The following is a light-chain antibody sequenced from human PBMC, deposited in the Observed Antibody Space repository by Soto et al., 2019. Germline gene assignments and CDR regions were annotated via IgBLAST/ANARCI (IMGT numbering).Light chain of an antibody. V-gene: IGLV1-44*01. CDR3: AAWDDSLNGLI. CDR1: SSNIGSHT. Sequence: QAVVTQPPSASRTPGQRVTISCSGNSSNIGSHTVSWYHQLPGTAPKLLIYTNNQRPSGVPDRFSGSKSGTSASLAISGLQSEDEADYYCAAWDDSLNGLIFGGGTKLTVL. CDR2: TNN. J-gene: IGLJ2*01.